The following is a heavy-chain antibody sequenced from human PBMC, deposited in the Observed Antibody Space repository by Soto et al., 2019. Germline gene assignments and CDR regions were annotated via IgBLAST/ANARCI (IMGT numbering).Heavy chain of an antibody. J-gene: IGHJ3*02. CDR1: GGTFSSYA. V-gene: IGHV1-69*06. Sequence: VKVSCKASGGTFSSYAISWVRQAPGQGLEWMGGIIPIFGTANYAQKFQGRVTITADKSTSTAYMELSSLRSEDTAVYYCARPFSYYYDSSGYPRNAFDIWGQGTMVTVSS. D-gene: IGHD3-22*01. CDR2: IIPIFGTA. CDR3: ARPFSYYYDSSGYPRNAFDI.